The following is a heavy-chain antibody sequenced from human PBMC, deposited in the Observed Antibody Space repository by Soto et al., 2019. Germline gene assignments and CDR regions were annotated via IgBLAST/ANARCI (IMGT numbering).Heavy chain of an antibody. V-gene: IGHV4-59*08. D-gene: IGHD3-10*01. Sequence: RISKHPGKGLEWIGYIYYSGSTNYNPSLKSRVTISVDTSKNQFSLKLNPMTAADTAVFFCAGHNIGSGSPVSAYLGHGTLVTVSS. CDR2: IYYSGST. J-gene: IGHJ1*01. CDR3: AGHNIGSGSPVSAY.